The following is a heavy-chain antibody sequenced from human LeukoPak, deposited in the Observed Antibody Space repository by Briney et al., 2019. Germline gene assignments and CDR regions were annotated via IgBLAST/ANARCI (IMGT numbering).Heavy chain of an antibody. D-gene: IGHD1-26*01. Sequence: PGGSLRLSCAASGFSFSSYGMHWVRQAPGKGLEWVAVISYDGSSKYYTDSVKGRFTISRDDSKNTLYLQMNSLRAEDTAVYYCAKSGSYSYFDYWGQGTLVTVSS. CDR2: ISYDGSSK. CDR3: AKSGSYSYFDY. V-gene: IGHV3-30*18. CDR1: GFSFSSYG. J-gene: IGHJ4*02.